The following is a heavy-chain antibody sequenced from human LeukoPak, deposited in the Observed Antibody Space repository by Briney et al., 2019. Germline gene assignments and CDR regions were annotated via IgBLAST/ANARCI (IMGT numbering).Heavy chain of an antibody. CDR1: GGSISSYY. CDR2: IYYSGST. J-gene: IGHJ4*02. Sequence: PSETLSLTCTVSGGSISSYYWSWIRQPPGKGLEWIGYIYYSGSTNYNPSLKSRVTISVDTFKNQFSLKLSSVTAADTAVYYCARHGDYGDYVWLVDYWGQGTLVTVSS. V-gene: IGHV4-59*08. D-gene: IGHD4-17*01. CDR3: ARHGDYGDYVWLVDY.